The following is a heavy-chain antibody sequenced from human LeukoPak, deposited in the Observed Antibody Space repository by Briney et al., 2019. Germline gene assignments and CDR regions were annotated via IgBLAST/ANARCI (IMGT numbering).Heavy chain of an antibody. CDR2: ISGGGVST. Sequence: GGSLRLSCAASGFTFNSFAMSWVRQAPGKGLEWVSVISGGGVSTYYADSVKGRFTISRDNSKNTLYLQMSSLRAEDTAVYYCARDLRYYDSSSYYYPLGYWGQGTLVTVSS. CDR1: GFTFNSFA. D-gene: IGHD3-22*01. CDR3: ARDLRYYDSSSYYYPLGY. V-gene: IGHV3-23*01. J-gene: IGHJ4*02.